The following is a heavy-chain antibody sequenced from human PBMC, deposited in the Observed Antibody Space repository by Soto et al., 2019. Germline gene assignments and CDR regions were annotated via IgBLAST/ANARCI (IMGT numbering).Heavy chain of an antibody. CDR2: IIPILGIA. CDR1: GGTFSSYT. J-gene: IGHJ4*02. D-gene: IGHD1-1*01. Sequence: QVQLVQSGAEVKKPGSSVKVSCKASGGTFSSYTTSWVRQAPGQGLEWMGRIIPILGIANYAQKFQGRVTITADKSTRTDYMELSSLRSEDTAVYYCARVSTTGTYYWGQGTLVTVSS. CDR3: ARVSTTGTYY. V-gene: IGHV1-69*02.